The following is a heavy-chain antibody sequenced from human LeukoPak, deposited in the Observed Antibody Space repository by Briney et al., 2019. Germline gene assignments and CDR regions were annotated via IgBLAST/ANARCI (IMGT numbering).Heavy chain of an antibody. CDR2: ISSSGSTI. Sequence: GGSLRLSCAASGFTFSDYYMSWIRQAPGKGLEWVSYISSSGSTIYYADSVKGRLTISRDNAKNSLYLQMNSLRAEDTAVYYCARVVGYCSSTSCYEAFDIWGQGTMVTVSS. CDR1: GFTFSDYY. D-gene: IGHD2-2*01. J-gene: IGHJ3*02. V-gene: IGHV3-11*01. CDR3: ARVVGYCSSTSCYEAFDI.